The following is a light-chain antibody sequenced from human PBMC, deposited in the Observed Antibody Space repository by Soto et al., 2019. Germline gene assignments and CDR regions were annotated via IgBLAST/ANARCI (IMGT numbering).Light chain of an antibody. Sequence: DIQMTQSPSSLSASVGDRVSITCRAGQSISNYLSWYQHKPGKAPELLMYAASTLQSGVPSRFSGSGSGTDFTLTISSLQPEDFATYYCQQSYTTPWTFGQGTKVEVK. J-gene: IGKJ1*01. CDR2: AAS. CDR1: QSISNY. CDR3: QQSYTTPWT. V-gene: IGKV1-39*01.